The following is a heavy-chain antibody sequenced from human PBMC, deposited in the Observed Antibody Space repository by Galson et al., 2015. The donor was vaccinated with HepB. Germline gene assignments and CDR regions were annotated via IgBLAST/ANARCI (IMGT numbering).Heavy chain of an antibody. CDR2: TYYRSKWYN. CDR1: GDSVSSNSAA. J-gene: IGHJ3*02. Sequence: CAISGDSVSSNSAAWNWIRQSPSRGLEWLGRTYYRSKWYNDYAVSVKSRITINPDTSKNQFSLQLNSVTPEDTAVYYCARVDSYETGWYGGRLNAFDIWGRVTMVTVSS. CDR3: ARVDSYETGWYGGRLNAFDI. D-gene: IGHD6-19*01. V-gene: IGHV6-1*01.